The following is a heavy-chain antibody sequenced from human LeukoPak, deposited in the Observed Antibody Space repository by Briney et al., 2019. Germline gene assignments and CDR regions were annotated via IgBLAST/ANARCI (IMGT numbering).Heavy chain of an antibody. CDR1: GFTFSSYA. V-gene: IGHV3-23*01. D-gene: IGHD3-10*01. CDR3: AKDYYGSGSRGYFDY. CDR2: ISGGGGST. J-gene: IGHJ4*02. Sequence: GGSLRLSCAASGFTFSSYAMSWVRQPPGKGLEWVSAISGGGGSTYYADSVKGRFTISRDNSKNTLYLQMNSLRAEDTAVYYCAKDYYGSGSRGYFDYWGQGTLVTVSS.